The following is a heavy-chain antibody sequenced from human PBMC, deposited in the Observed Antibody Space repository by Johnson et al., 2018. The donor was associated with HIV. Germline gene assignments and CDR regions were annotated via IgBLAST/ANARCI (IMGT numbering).Heavy chain of an antibody. CDR2: IRYDGSNK. J-gene: IGHJ3*02. CDR3: AGAVRLGLFFGLVIPSGHDAFDI. Sequence: QVQLVESGGGVVQPGGSLRLSCAASGFTFSSYGMHWVRQAPGKGLEWVAFIRYDGSNKYYTDSVKGRFTISRDNAKNSLYLQINSLGAEDTAVYYCAGAVRLGLFFGLVIPSGHDAFDIWGQGTMVTVSS. D-gene: IGHD3-3*01. V-gene: IGHV3-30*02. CDR1: GFTFSSYG.